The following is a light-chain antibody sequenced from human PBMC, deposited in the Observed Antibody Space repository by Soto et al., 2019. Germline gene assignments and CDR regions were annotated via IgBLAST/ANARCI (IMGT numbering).Light chain of an antibody. Sequence: EIVLTQSPGTLSLSPGERATLSCRASQSVNNYLAWYQQRPGQAPRLLIYDASNRATGIPERFSGSGSGTDFTLTISRLEPEDFAVYFCQQYGSSPRTFGQGTKVDIK. CDR2: DAS. J-gene: IGKJ1*01. CDR1: QSVNNY. V-gene: IGKV3-20*01. CDR3: QQYGSSPRT.